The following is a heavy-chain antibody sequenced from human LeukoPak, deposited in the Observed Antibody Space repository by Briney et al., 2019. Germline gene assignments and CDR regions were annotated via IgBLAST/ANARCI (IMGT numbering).Heavy chain of an antibody. D-gene: IGHD2-2*02. CDR3: AKAPSGYQLLHLDY. CDR1: GFTFSSYA. J-gene: IGHJ4*02. Sequence: GGSLRLSCAASGFTFSSYAMSWVRQAPGKGLEWVSAISGSGGSTYYADSVKGRFTISRDNSKNTLYLQMNSLRAEDTAVYYCAKAPSGYQLLHLDYWGQGTLVTVSS. V-gene: IGHV3-23*01. CDR2: ISGSGGST.